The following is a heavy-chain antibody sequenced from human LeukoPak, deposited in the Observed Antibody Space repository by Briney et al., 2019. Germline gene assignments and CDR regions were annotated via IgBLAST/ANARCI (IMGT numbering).Heavy chain of an antibody. V-gene: IGHV4-34*01. D-gene: IGHD3-10*01. Sequence: PSETLSLTCAVYGGSFSGYFWTWIRQPPGKGLEWIAEINDSGAINYNPSLKSRVSISVDTAKNQFSLKVNSVTAADTAVYYSARRGSGSLNVQSNFDYWGQGTLVTASS. CDR3: ARRGSGSLNVQSNFDY. CDR2: INDSGAI. J-gene: IGHJ4*02. CDR1: GGSFSGYF.